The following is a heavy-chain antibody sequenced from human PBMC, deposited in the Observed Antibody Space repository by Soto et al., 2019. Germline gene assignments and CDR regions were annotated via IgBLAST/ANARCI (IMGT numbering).Heavy chain of an antibody. V-gene: IGHV4-34*01. CDR2: INHSGST. Sequence: SETLSLTCAVYGGSFSGYYWTWIRQPPEKGLEWIGEINHSGSTNYNPSLKSRVTISVDTSKNQFSLKVSSVTAADTAVYYCARALDCTGNSCYSKDFDYWGQGSLVTVSS. J-gene: IGHJ4*02. CDR3: ARALDCTGNSCYSKDFDY. D-gene: IGHD2-15*01. CDR1: GGSFSGYY.